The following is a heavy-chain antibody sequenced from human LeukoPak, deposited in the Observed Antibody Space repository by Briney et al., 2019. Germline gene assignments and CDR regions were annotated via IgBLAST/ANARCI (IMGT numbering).Heavy chain of an antibody. Sequence: GGSLRLSCAASGFTFSSYSMNWVRQAPGKGLEWVSSISSSSSYIYYADSVKGRFTISRDNAKNSLYLQMNSLRAEDTAVYYCARDRVGSGRDYFDYWGQGTLVTVSS. CDR2: ISSSSSYI. D-gene: IGHD6-19*01. J-gene: IGHJ4*02. V-gene: IGHV3-21*01. CDR3: ARDRVGSGRDYFDY. CDR1: GFTFSSYS.